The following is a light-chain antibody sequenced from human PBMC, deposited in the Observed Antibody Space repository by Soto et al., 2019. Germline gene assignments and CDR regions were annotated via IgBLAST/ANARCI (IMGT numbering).Light chain of an antibody. CDR1: SSDVGAYNY. CDR3: SSYTSSTTWV. V-gene: IGLV2-14*01. J-gene: IGLJ3*02. CDR2: EVS. Sequence: QSVLTQPASVSGSPGQSITISCTGTSSDVGAYNYVSWYQQHPGKAPKLMIYEVSNRPSGVSNRFSGSKSANTASLTISGLQAEDEADYYCSSYTSSTTWVFGGGTKLTVL.